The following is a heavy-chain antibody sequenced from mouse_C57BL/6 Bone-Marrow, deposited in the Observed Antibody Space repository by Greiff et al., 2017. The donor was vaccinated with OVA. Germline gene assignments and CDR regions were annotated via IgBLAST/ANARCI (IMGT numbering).Heavy chain of an antibody. CDR2: IYPGDGDT. CDR3: ARSGPGENDLDY. D-gene: IGHD1-3*01. V-gene: IGHV1-80*01. CDR1: GFAFSSYW. Sequence: VQLLQSGAELVKPGASVKISCKASGFAFSSYWMNWVQQRPGKGLEWIGQIYPGDGDTNYNGKFKGKATLAADKTSSTAYMQLSSLTSEDSAVYFCARSGPGENDLDYWGQGTTLTVSS. J-gene: IGHJ2*01.